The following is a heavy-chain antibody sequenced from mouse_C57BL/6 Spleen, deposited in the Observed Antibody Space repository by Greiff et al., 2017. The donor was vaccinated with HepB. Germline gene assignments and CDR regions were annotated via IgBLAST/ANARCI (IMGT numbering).Heavy chain of an antibody. CDR1: GFSLTSYG. J-gene: IGHJ2*01. Sequence: VKLQESGPGLVQPSQSLSITCTVSGFSLTSYGVHWVRQSPGKGLEWLGVIWRGGSTDYNAAFMSRLSITKDNSKSQVFFKMNSLQADDTAIYYCAKNAGERNYFDYWGQGTTLTVSS. CDR2: IWRGGST. CDR3: AKNAGERNYFDY. D-gene: IGHD4-1*01. V-gene: IGHV2-5*01.